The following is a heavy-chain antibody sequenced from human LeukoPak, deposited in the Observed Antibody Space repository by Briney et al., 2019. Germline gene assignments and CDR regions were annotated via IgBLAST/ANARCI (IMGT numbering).Heavy chain of an antibody. V-gene: IGHV4-38-2*02. CDR3: ARGDVLLWFGELFDY. J-gene: IGHJ4*02. D-gene: IGHD3-10*01. CDR1: GYSISSGYY. Sequence: PSETLSLTCTVSGYSISSGYYWGWIRQPPGKGLEWIGSIYHSGSTYYNPSLKSRVTISVDTSKNQFSLKLNSVTAADTAVYYCARGDVLLWFGELFDYWGQGTLVTVSS. CDR2: IYHSGST.